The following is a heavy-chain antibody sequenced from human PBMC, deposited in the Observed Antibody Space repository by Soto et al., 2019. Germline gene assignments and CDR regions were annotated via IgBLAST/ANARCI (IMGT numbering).Heavy chain of an antibody. V-gene: IGHV3-7*01. Sequence: HPGGSLRLSCAASRFTFGRYWMSWVRQAPGKGLEWVANIKQDGSERYYVDSVKGRFTISRDNAKNSLYLQMNSLRAEDTAVYYCARWSLGTFDYWGQGTLVTVSS. CDR3: ARWSLGTFDY. D-gene: IGHD3-16*01. CDR1: RFTFGRYW. CDR2: IKQDGSER. J-gene: IGHJ4*02.